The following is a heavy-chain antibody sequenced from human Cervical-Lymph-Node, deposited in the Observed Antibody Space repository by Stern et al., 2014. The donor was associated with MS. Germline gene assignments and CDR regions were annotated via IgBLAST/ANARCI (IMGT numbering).Heavy chain of an antibody. CDR3: ARGPLGIFGVVIPDAFDI. CDR1: GYTFTSYD. CDR2: MNPNSGNT. Sequence: VQLLQSGAEVKKPGASVKVSCKASGYTFTSYDINWVRQATGQGLEWMGWMNPNSGNTGYAQKFQGRVTMTRNTSISTAYMELSSLRSEDTAVYYCARGPLGIFGVVIPDAFDIWGQGTMVTVSS. D-gene: IGHD3-3*01. J-gene: IGHJ3*02. V-gene: IGHV1-8*01.